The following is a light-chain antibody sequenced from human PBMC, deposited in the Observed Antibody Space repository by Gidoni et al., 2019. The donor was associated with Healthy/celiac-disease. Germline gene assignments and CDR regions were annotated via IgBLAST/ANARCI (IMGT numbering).Light chain of an antibody. V-gene: IGKV1-39*01. CDR1: QSISSY. J-gene: IGKJ4*01. CDR3: QQSYSTLRSPLT. CDR2: AAS. Sequence: DIQMTQSPSSLSASVGDRVTITCRASQSISSYLNWYQQKPGKAPKLLIYAASSLQSGVPSRFSGSGSGTDFTLTISSLQPEDFATYYCQQSYSTLRSPLTFXGXTKVXIK.